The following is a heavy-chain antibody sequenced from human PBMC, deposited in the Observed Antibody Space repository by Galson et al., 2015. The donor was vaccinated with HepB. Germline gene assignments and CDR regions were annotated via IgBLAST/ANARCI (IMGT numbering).Heavy chain of an antibody. CDR3: AKKSSSDWYGYYFDC. Sequence: SLRLSCAASGFTFSSYAMTWVRQAPGEGLEWVSAISGSGHSTYYADSVKGRFTISRDSSRNTVNLQMNVLRVDDTAVYYCAKKSSSDWYGYYFDCWGQGTLVTVSS. CDR1: GFTFSSYA. V-gene: IGHV3-23*01. CDR2: ISGSGHST. D-gene: IGHD6-19*01. J-gene: IGHJ4*02.